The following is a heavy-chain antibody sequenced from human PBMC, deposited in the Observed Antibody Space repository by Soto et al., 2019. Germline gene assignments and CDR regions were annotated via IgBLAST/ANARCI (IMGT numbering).Heavy chain of an antibody. CDR3: ARARAPDHSDH. V-gene: IGHV1-18*01. Sequence: QVQLVQSGAEVKQPGASVKVSCKAYGYTFNNYGITWVRQAPGQGLEWIGWINAYNGHTNYAQKFHDRVAMTPDTSPRTVDMERMSLRSDDTAVISWARARAPDHSDHWGQGTLVTFSS. J-gene: IGHJ4*02. CDR1: GYTFNNYG. CDR2: INAYNGHT.